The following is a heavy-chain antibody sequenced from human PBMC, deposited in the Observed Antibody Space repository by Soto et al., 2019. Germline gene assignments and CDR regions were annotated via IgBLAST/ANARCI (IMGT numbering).Heavy chain of an antibody. D-gene: IGHD5-18*01. J-gene: IGHJ6*03. Sequence: PGGSLRLSCAASGFTFSSYWMSWVRQAPGKGLEWVANIKQDGSEKYYVDSVKGRFTISRDNAKNSLYLQMNSLRAEDTAVYYCARGGETGYSYAPYYYYMDVWGKGTTVTVSS. V-gene: IGHV3-7*01. CDR3: ARGGETGYSYAPYYYYMDV. CDR1: GFTFSSYW. CDR2: IKQDGSEK.